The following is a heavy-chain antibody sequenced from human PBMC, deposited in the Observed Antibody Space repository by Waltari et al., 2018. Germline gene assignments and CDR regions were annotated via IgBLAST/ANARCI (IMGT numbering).Heavy chain of an antibody. CDR1: GFTFSSDG. J-gene: IGHJ6*02. D-gene: IGHD4-4*01. CDR2: IWYDGSNK. V-gene: IGHV3-33*01. CDR3: ARKADYTGYGMDV. Sequence: QVQLVESGGGVVQPGRSLRLSCAASGFTFSSDGMHWGRQAPGKGLEWVAVIWYDGSNKYYADSVKGRFTISRDNSKNTLYLQMNSLRAEDTAVYYCARKADYTGYGMDVWGQGTTVTVSS.